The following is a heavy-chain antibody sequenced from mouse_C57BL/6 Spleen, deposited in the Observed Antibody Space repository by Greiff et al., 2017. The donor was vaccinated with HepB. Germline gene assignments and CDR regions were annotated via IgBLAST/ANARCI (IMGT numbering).Heavy chain of an antibody. CDR3: AKEGYYGSKEGYFDV. CDR1: GFSFTSYG. CDR2: IWSGGRT. Sequence: VQLQESGPGLVQPSQSLSITCTVSGFSFTSYGVHWVRQPPGKGLEWLGVIWSGGRTDYNAAFISRLSISKDNSKSQVFFKMSRLQADDTAIYYCAKEGYYGSKEGYFDVWGTGTTVTVSS. D-gene: IGHD1-1*01. J-gene: IGHJ1*03. V-gene: IGHV2-4*01.